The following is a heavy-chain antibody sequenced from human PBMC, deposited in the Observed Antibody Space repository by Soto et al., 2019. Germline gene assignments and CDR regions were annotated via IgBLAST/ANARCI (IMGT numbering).Heavy chain of an antibody. V-gene: IGHV4-59*01. J-gene: IGHJ4*01. CDR3: ARAHAPTLPFDY. D-gene: IGHD2-15*01. CDR2: IFHSGNA. CDR1: GGSMRNVY. Sequence: SETLSLTCSVSGGSMRNVYWIWIRQPPGKRLEWIGFIFHSGNAKYNPSLKSRVTISIDTSKSQFSLSLDSVTAADTAVYFCARAHAPTLPFDYWGLGTLVTVS.